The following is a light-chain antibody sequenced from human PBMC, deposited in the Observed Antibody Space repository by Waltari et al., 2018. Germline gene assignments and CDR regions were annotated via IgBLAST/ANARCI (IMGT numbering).Light chain of an antibody. Sequence: DIVMTQSPDSLAVSLGERATINCKSSQSVLYSSNHKQYLAWYQQKPGQPPKRLIYWASTRESGVPDLFSGSGSGTDFTLSISSLQAEDVAVYYCQQYYTSPYTFGQGTKLEIK. V-gene: IGKV4-1*01. CDR3: QQYYTSPYT. J-gene: IGKJ2*01. CDR1: QSVLYSSNHKQY. CDR2: WAS.